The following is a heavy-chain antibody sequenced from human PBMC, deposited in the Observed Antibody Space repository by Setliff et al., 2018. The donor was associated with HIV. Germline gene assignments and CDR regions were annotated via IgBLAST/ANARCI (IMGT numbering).Heavy chain of an antibody. CDR1: GYKFNIFG. CDR2: ISAYKGNT. CDR3: AKADCTSSSCYSPFNA. V-gene: IGHV1-18*01. J-gene: IGHJ3*01. D-gene: IGHD3-22*01. Sequence: ASVKVSCKTSGYKFNIFGVSWVRQAPGQGFQWMGWISAYKGNTIYAQNLQGRVTMTTDTSTSTVYMELRSLTSDDTAVYYCAKADCTSSSCYSPFNAWGPGTMVTVSS.